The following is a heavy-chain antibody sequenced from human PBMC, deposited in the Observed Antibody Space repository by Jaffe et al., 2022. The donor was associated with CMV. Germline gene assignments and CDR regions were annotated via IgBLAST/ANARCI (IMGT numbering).Heavy chain of an antibody. D-gene: IGHD2-15*01. V-gene: IGHV3-53*01. CDR3: ARDRPEGVVVTNYYGMDV. CDR1: GFTVSSNY. CDR2: IYSGGST. Sequence: EVQLVESGGGLIQPGGSLRLSCAASGFTVSSNYMSWVRQAPGKGLEWVSVIYSGGSTYYADSVKGRFTISRDNSKNTLYLQMNSLRAEDTAVYYCARDRPEGVVVTNYYGMDVWGQGTTVTVSS. J-gene: IGHJ6*02.